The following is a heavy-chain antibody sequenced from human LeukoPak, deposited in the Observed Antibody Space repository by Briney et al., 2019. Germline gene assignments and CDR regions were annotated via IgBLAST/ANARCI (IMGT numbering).Heavy chain of an antibody. J-gene: IGHJ4*02. V-gene: IGHV4-59*01. CDR1: GGSISSYY. CDR3: ATNAGGYREPPFHY. Sequence: SETLSLTCTVSGGSISSYYWHWIRQPPGKGLECIGYIYYSGSTNYNPSLKSRVTISVDTSKNQFSLKLSSVTAADTAVYYCATNAGGYREPPFHYWGQGTLVTVSS. D-gene: IGHD5-12*01. CDR2: IYYSGST.